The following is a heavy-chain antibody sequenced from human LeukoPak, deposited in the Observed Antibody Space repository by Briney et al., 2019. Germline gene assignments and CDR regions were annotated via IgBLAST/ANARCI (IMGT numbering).Heavy chain of an antibody. CDR3: AKIPGNSWPYDFDF. D-gene: IGHD6-13*01. CDR2: ISGSGITT. V-gene: IGHV3-23*01. J-gene: IGHJ4*02. CDR1: GFTFSDYA. Sequence: GGSLRLSCAASGFTFSDYAMSWVRQAPGKVLEWVSTISGSGITTYYADFVKGRFTISRDNSKHTLYLQMNSLRAEDTALYYCAKIPGNSWPYDFDFWGQGTLVTVSS.